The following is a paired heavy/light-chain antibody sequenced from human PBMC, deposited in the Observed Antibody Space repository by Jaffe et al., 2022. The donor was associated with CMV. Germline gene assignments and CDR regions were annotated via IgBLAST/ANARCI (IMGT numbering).Heavy chain of an antibody. CDR3: VRDRRDPELRWGPITVPHQPMEV. D-gene: IGHD3-3*01. CDR2: MSGSGHNT. V-gene: IGHV3-23*04. CDR1: GFTFSSYA. J-gene: IGHJ6*02. Sequence: EVQLVESGGGLVQPGGSLRLSCAASGFTFSSYAMTWVRQAPGKGLEWIAQMSGSGHNTYYVDSVKGRFTISRDNSRDTLYLQIHSLRAEDTAIYYCVRDRRDPELRWGPITVPHQPMEVWGQGTTVIVSS.
Light chain of an antibody. CDR1: SSNIGNNY. CDR3: GAWDSSLKVFV. J-gene: IGLJ1*01. V-gene: IGLV1-51*01. Sequence: QSVLTQPPSVSAAPGQRVTVACSGTSSNIGNNYVSWFQQVPRTAPRLLISDTNKRPSGIPDRFSGSKSGTSATLAITGLQSGDEADYYCGAWDSSLKVFVFGTGTKVTVL. CDR2: DTN.